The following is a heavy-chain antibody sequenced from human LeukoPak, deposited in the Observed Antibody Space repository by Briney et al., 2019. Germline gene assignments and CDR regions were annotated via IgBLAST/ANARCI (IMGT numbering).Heavy chain of an antibody. CDR1: GYSISSGYY. CDR3: ARGGPAILDY. Sequence: SETLSLTCTVSGYSISSGYYWGWIRQPPGKGLEWIGSIYHSGSTYYNPSLKSRVTISVDTSKNQFSLRLSSVTAADTAVYYCARGGPAILDYWGQGTLVTVSS. D-gene: IGHD2-15*01. V-gene: IGHV4-38-2*02. J-gene: IGHJ4*02. CDR2: IYHSGST.